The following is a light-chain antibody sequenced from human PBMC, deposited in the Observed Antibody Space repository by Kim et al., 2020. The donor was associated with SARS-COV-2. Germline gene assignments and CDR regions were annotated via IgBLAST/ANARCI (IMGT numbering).Light chain of an antibody. CDR2: AAS. CDR3: QKCDSAPWT. J-gene: IGKJ1*01. Sequence: ASVGDRVPITCRANQDISNYLAWFQQKPGKAPKLLIYAASALQPGVPSRFSGSGSGTDFTLTVTSLQPEDVAAYYCQKCDSAPWTFGQGTKVDIK. V-gene: IGKV1-27*01. CDR1: QDISNY.